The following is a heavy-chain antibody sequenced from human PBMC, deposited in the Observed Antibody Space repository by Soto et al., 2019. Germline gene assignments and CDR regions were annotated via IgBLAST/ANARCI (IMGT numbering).Heavy chain of an antibody. D-gene: IGHD5-12*01. CDR2: IYYSGST. V-gene: IGHV4-59*01. CDR3: ARESGYSGYGV. CDR1: GGSISSYY. Sequence: PSETLSLTCTVYGGSISSYYWSWIRQPPGKGLEWIGYIYYSGSTNYNPSLKSRVTISVDTSKNQFSLKLSSVTAADTAVYYCARESGYSGYGVWGQGTLVTVS. J-gene: IGHJ4*02.